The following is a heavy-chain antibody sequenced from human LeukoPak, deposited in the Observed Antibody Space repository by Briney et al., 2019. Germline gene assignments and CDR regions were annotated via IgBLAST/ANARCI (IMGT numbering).Heavy chain of an antibody. V-gene: IGHV1-24*01. D-gene: IGHD2-15*01. J-gene: IGHJ4*02. CDR1: GYTLTELS. CDR3: ATKSLRYCSGGSCYLFDY. Sequence: APVKVSCKVSGYTLTELSMHWVRQAPGKGLEWMGGFDPEDGETIYAQKFQGRVTMTEDTSTDTAYMELSSLRSEDTAVCYCATKSLRYCSGGSCYLFDYWGQGTLVTVSS. CDR2: FDPEDGET.